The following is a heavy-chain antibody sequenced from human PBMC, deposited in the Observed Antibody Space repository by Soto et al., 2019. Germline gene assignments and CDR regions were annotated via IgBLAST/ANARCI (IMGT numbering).Heavy chain of an antibody. Sequence: PSETLSLTCTVSGGSISSGGDYWSWIRQYPGKGLEWIGYIFYSGITYYNPSLKSRLTISIDTSKNQFSLKVNSVTAADTAVYYCAKVNGNSFFVWGQGTLVTVSS. V-gene: IGHV4-31*03. J-gene: IGHJ4*02. CDR3: AKVNGNSFFV. CDR2: IFYSGIT. CDR1: GGSISSGGDY. D-gene: IGHD2-8*01.